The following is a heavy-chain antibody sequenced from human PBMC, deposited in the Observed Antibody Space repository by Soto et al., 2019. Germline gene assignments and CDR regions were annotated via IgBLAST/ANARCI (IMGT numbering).Heavy chain of an antibody. CDR3: ARAVAVADDFDY. V-gene: IGHV1-18*01. CDR2: ISAYNGNT. CDR1: GYTFTSYG. J-gene: IGHJ4*02. D-gene: IGHD6-19*01. Sequence: ASVKVSCKASGYTFTSYGISWVRQAPGQGLEWMGWISAYNGNTNYAQKFQGRVTITRDTSASTAYMELSSLRSEDTAVYYCARAVAVADDFDYWGQGTLVTVSS.